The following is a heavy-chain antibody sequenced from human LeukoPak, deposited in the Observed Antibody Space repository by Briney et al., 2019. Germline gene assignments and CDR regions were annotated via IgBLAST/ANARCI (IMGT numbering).Heavy chain of an antibody. V-gene: IGHV4-59*01. Sequence: PSETLSLTCTVSGDSISRYYRSWIRQPAGKGLEWIGYIYYSGSTNYNPSLKSRVTISVDTSKNQFSLKLSSVTAADTAVYYCARVDRFGESTHYFDDWGQGILVTVSS. CDR3: ARVDRFGESTHYFDD. J-gene: IGHJ4*02. CDR2: IYYSGST. D-gene: IGHD3-10*01. CDR1: GDSISRYY.